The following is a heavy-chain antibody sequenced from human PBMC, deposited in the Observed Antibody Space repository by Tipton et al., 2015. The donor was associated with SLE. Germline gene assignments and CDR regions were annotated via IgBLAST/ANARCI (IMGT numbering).Heavy chain of an antibody. V-gene: IGHV4-30-2*01. D-gene: IGHD5-24*01. CDR1: GGSIRSAGYS. Sequence: LSLTCTVSGGSIRSAGYSWSWIRQPPGKGLEWIGYIYQSGNTYYNPSLKSRVTISVDRSKNQFSLTPSSVTAADTAVYFCWGYYNWGMDVWGQGATVTVSS. CDR2: IYQSGNT. CDR3: WGYYNWGMDV. J-gene: IGHJ6*02.